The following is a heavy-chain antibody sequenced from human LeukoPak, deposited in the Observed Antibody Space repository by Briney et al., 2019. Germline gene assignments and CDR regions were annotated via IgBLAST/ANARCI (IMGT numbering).Heavy chain of an antibody. J-gene: IGHJ4*02. D-gene: IGHD3-9*01. CDR3: ARVVDFDWLLQDY. CDR2: INPNSGGT. CDR1: GYTFTGYY. V-gene: IGHV1-2*02. Sequence: ASVKVSCKASGYTFTGYYMHWVRQAPGQGLEWMGWINPNSGGTNYAQKFQGRVTMTRNTSISTAYMELSSLRSEDTAVYYCARVVDFDWLLQDYWGQGTLVTVSS.